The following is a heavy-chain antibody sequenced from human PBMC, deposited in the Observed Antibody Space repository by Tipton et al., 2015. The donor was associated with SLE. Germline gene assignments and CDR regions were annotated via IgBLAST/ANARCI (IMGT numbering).Heavy chain of an antibody. Sequence: TLSLTCAVYGGSFSGYYWSWIHQPPGKGLEWIGEINHSGSTNYNPSLKSRVTISVDTSKNQFSLKLSSVTAADTAVYYCARAGSSWLYGMDVWGQGTTVTVSS. D-gene: IGHD6-13*01. CDR1: GGSFSGYY. V-gene: IGHV4-34*01. J-gene: IGHJ6*02. CDR3: ARAGSSWLYGMDV. CDR2: INHSGST.